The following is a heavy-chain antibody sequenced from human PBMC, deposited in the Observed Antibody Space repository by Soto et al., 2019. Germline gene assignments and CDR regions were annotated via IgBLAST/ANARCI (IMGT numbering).Heavy chain of an antibody. J-gene: IGHJ6*02. CDR1: GYPLSRYG. CDR2: IPNDGSYK. CDR3: AKDQATYYDDFLDYYYYGMDA. V-gene: IGHV3-30*02. Sequence: GGSLILSRAEPGYPLSRYGIHWVRKAPGKGLEWVAVIPNDGSYKHYADSVKGRFTISRDNSKNTLYLQMNSLRAEDTAVYYCAKDQATYYDDFLDYYYYGMDAGVQGTTVTVSS. D-gene: IGHD4-17*01.